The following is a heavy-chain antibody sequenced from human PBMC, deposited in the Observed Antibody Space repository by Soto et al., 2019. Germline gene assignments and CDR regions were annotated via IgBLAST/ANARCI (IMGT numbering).Heavy chain of an antibody. Sequence: GGSLRLSCAASGFNFRNHGMHWVRQAPGKGLEWVAVISYDGSNKYYADSVKGRFTISRDNSKNTLYLQMNSLRAEDTAVYYCAKGGSYYEYYYYGMDVWGQGTTVTVSS. J-gene: IGHJ6*02. D-gene: IGHD1-26*01. CDR1: GFNFRNHG. CDR2: ISYDGSNK. V-gene: IGHV3-30*18. CDR3: AKGGSYYEYYYYGMDV.